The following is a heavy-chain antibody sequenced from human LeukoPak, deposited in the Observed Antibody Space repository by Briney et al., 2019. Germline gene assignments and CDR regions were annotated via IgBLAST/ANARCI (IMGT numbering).Heavy chain of an antibody. CDR2: ISAYNGNT. CDR1: GYTFTSYG. Sequence: GASVKVSCKASGYTFTSYGISWVRQAPGQGLEWTGWISAYNGNTNYARKLQGRVTMTTDTSTSTAYMELRSLRSDDTAVYYCARVARFGELLSDYYYYGMDVWGQGTTVTVSS. CDR3: ARVARFGELLSDYYYYGMDV. V-gene: IGHV1-18*01. D-gene: IGHD3-10*01. J-gene: IGHJ6*02.